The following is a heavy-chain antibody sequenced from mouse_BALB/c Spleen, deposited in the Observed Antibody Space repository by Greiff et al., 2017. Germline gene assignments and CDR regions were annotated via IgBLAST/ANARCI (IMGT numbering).Heavy chain of an antibody. V-gene: IGHV5-6-5*01. D-gene: IGHD2-4*01. CDR2: ISSGGST. Sequence: EVMLVESGGGLVQPGGSRKLSCAASGFTFSSYAMSWVRQTPEKRLEWVASISSGGSTYYPDSVKGRFTIARDNARNILYLQMSSLRSEDTAMYYCMSTTSLNYWGQGTTLTVSS. J-gene: IGHJ2*01. CDR1: GFTFSSYA. CDR3: MSTTSLNY.